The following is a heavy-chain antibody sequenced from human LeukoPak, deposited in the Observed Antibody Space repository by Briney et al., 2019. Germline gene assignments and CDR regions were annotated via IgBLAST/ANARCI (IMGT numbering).Heavy chain of an antibody. V-gene: IGHV3-21*01. J-gene: IGHJ6*02. CDR3: ARVLSYYGSGSYYCMDV. D-gene: IGHD3-10*01. CDR1: GFTFSSYS. Sequence: GGSLRLSCAASGFTFSSYSMNWVRQAPGKGLEWVSSISSSSSYIYYADSVKGRFTISRDNAKNSLYLQMNSLRAEDTAVYYCARVLSYYGSGSYYCMDVWGQGTTVTVSS. CDR2: ISSSSSYI.